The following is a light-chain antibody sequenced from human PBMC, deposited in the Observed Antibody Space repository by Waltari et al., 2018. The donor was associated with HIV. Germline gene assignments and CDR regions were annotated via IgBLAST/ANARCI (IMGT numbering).Light chain of an antibody. CDR1: QSVLYSSNNKNF. Sequence: DIVMTQSPYSLAVSLGDRATINCKSSQSVLYSSNNKNFLAWYQHKPGQPPKLLIYWASTQESGVPDRSSGSASRTDFTPTISSLQAEDAAVYYCQQYYSTLLTFGQGTRVEIK. J-gene: IGKJ5*01. CDR2: WAS. V-gene: IGKV4-1*01. CDR3: QQYYSTLLT.